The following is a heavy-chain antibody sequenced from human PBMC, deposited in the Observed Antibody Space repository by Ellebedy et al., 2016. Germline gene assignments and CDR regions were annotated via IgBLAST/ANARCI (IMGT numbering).Heavy chain of an antibody. J-gene: IGHJ2*01. CDR2: ISDSGEST. V-gene: IGHV3-23*01. CDR3: AKLRGATGSWYFDL. Sequence: GGSLRLSCAASGFTFNSYGMHWVRQAPGKGLEWVSSISDSGESTWYTDSVKGRLTISRDNSKNTLYLQMNSLRAEDTAVYYCAKLRGATGSWYFDLWGRGTLVPVSS. CDR1: GFTFNSYG. D-gene: IGHD1-26*01.